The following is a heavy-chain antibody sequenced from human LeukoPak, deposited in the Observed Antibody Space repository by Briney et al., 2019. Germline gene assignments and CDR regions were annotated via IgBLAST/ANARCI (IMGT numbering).Heavy chain of an antibody. Sequence: PSETLSLTCAVYRGSFSGYYWSWIRQPPGKGLEWIGEINHSGSTNYNPSLKSRVTISVDTSKNQFSLKLSSVTAADTAVYYCARHEGSGWNGDWFDPWGQGTLVTVSS. V-gene: IGHV4-34*01. CDR3: ARHEGSGWNGDWFDP. CDR2: INHSGST. J-gene: IGHJ5*02. CDR1: RGSFSGYY. D-gene: IGHD6-19*01.